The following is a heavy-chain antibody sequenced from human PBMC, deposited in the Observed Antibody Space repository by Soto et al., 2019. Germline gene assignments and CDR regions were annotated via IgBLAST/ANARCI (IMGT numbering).Heavy chain of an antibody. V-gene: IGHV3-13*01. D-gene: IGHD4-17*01. CDR2: IGTAGDT. Sequence: GGSLRLSCAASGFTFNSYDMHWVRQATGKGLEWVSAIGTAGDTYYPGSVKGRFTISRENAKNSLYLQMNSLRAEDTAVYYCARGQPSTVASLEHGMDVWGQGTTVTVSS. CDR1: GFTFNSYD. CDR3: ARGQPSTVASLEHGMDV. J-gene: IGHJ6*02.